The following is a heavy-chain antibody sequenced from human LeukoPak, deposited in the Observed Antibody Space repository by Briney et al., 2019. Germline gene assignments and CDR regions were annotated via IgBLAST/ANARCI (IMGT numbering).Heavy chain of an antibody. D-gene: IGHD4-17*01. CDR1: GGSISSGGYY. J-gene: IGHJ4*02. V-gene: IGHV4-31*03. CDR2: IYYSGST. Sequence: SETLSLTCTVSGGSISSGGYYWSWIRQHPGKGLEWIGYIYYSGSTYYNPSLKSRVTISVDTSKNQFSLKLSSVTAADTAVYYCARVGYGDYVVDYWGQGILVTVSS. CDR3: ARVGYGDYVVDY.